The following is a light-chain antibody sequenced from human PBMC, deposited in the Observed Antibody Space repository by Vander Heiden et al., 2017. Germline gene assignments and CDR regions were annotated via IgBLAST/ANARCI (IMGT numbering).Light chain of an antibody. J-gene: IGKJ4*01. V-gene: IGKV3-11*01. CDR1: ENVDVY. Sequence: DTVLTQSPATLSLSPGERATLSCRASENVDVYLAWYQQKPGKAPRLLIYDASNRAAGIPTRFSGSGSGTDFTLTISSLQPEDFAVYYCQQRRNWPPLTFGGGTKVEIK. CDR3: QQRRNWPPLT. CDR2: DAS.